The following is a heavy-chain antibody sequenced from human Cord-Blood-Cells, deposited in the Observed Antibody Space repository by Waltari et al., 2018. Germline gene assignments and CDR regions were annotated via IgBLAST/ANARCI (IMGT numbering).Heavy chain of an antibody. CDR2: FDPEDGET. V-gene: IGHV1-24*01. CDR1: GHPLTELS. CDR3: ATELGGSGSFDY. Sequence: QVQLVQSGAGVKKPGASVKVSCKVCGHPLTELSMNSVRQAPGKGLEWMGGFDPEDGETIYAQKFQGRVTMTEDTSTDTAYMELSSLRSEDTAVYYCATELGGSGSFDYWGQGTLVTVSS. D-gene: IGHD1-26*01. J-gene: IGHJ4*02.